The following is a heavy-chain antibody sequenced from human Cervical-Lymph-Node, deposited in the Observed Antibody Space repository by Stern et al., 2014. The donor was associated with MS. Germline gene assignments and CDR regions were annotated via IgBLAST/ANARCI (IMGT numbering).Heavy chain of an antibody. CDR2: ISYDGSNK. CDR3: AREKGSSGWEGGDY. V-gene: IGHV3-30*01. Sequence: VQLVESGGGVVQPGRSLRLSCAASGFTFSSYAMHWVRQAPGKGLEWVAVISYDGSNKYYADSVKGRFTISRDNSKNTLYLQMNSLRAEDTAVYYCAREKGSSGWEGGDYWGQGTLVTVSS. CDR1: GFTFSSYA. D-gene: IGHD6-19*01. J-gene: IGHJ4*02.